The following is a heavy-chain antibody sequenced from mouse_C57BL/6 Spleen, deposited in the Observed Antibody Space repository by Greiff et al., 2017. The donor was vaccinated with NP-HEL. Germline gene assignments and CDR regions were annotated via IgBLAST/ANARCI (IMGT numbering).Heavy chain of an antibody. V-gene: IGHV5-17*01. J-gene: IGHJ4*01. CDR1: GFTFSDYG. Sequence: EVKLVESGGGLVKPGGSLKLSCAASGFTFSDYGMHWVRQAPEKGLEWVAYISSGSSTIYYADTVKGRFTISRDNAKNTLFLQMTSRRSEDTAMYYCARPHYYGSSCYYAMDYWGQGTSVTVSS. D-gene: IGHD1-1*01. CDR3: ARPHYYGSSCYYAMDY. CDR2: ISSGSSTI.